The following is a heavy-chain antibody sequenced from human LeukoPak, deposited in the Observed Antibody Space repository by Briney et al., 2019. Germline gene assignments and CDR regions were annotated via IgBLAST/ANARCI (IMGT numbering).Heavy chain of an antibody. Sequence: GGSLRLSCAASGFTFSSYSMNWVRQAPGKGLEWVSSISSSSSYIYYADSVKGRFTISRDNAKNSLYLQMNSLRAEDTAVYYCARVVGDTVTLYSDYWGQGTLVTVSS. CDR2: ISSSSSYI. CDR3: ARVVGDTVTLYSDY. CDR1: GFTFSSYS. V-gene: IGHV3-21*01. D-gene: IGHD4-17*01. J-gene: IGHJ4*02.